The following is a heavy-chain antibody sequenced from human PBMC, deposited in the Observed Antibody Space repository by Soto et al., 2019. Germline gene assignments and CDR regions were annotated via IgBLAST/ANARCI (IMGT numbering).Heavy chain of an antibody. CDR3: ARGRYGDY. J-gene: IGHJ4*02. D-gene: IGHD1-1*01. CDR2: ISAHNGNT. V-gene: IGHV1-18*01. CDR1: GYTFTSYG. Sequence: QVHLVQSGAEVKKPGASVKVSCKGSGYTFTSYGITWVRQAPGQGLEWMGWISAHNGNTNYAQKLQGRVTVTRDSSTSTAYLELRSLRSDDTAVYYCARGRYGDYWGQGALVTVSS.